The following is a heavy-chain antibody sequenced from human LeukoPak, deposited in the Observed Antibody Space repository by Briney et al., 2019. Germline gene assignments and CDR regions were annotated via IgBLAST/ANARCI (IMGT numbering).Heavy chain of an antibody. V-gene: IGHV3-21*01. CDR3: ARSITIFGVVIIPDYYFDY. CDR1: GFTFSSYS. J-gene: IGHJ4*02. CDR2: ISSSSSYI. Sequence: GGSLRLSCAASGFTFSSYSMNWVRQAPGKGLEWVSSISSSSSYIYYADSVEGRFTISRDNAKNSLYLQMNSLRAEDTAVYYCARSITIFGVVIIPDYYFDYWGQGTLVTVSS. D-gene: IGHD3-3*01.